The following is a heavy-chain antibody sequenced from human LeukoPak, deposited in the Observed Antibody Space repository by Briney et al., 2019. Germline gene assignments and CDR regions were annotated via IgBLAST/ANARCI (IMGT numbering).Heavy chain of an antibody. D-gene: IGHD3-3*01. V-gene: IGHV1-18*01. Sequence: ASVKVSCKASGYTFTSYGISWVRQAPGQGLEWMGWISAYNGNTNYAQKLQGRVTMTTDTSTSTAYMELRSLRSGDTAVYYCARELYDFWSGYYTGMAGYWGQGTLVTVSS. CDR3: ARELYDFWSGYYTGMAGY. CDR1: GYTFTSYG. CDR2: ISAYNGNT. J-gene: IGHJ4*02.